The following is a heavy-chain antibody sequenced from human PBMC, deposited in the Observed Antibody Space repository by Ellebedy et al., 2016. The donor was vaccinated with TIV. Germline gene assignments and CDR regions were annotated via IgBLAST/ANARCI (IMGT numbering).Heavy chain of an antibody. CDR3: ARQAVAGTFYYYGMDV. Sequence: KVSXXGSGYSFTSYWIGWVRQMPGKGLEWMGIIYPGDSDTRYSPSFQGHVTISADKSISTAYLQWSSLKASDTAMYYCARQAVAGTFYYYGMDVWGQGTTVTVSS. CDR2: IYPGDSDT. J-gene: IGHJ6*02. D-gene: IGHD6-19*01. V-gene: IGHV5-51*01. CDR1: GYSFTSYW.